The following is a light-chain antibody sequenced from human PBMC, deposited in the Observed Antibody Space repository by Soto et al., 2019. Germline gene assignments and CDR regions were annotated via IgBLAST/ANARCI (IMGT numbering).Light chain of an antibody. CDR2: DAY. Sequence: EVVLTQSPVTLSLSPGERATLSCRASQSFRGLLAWYQQKPGQAPRILIYDAYNRDTGIRPRFSGSGSGTEFTLTISSLESEDSAVYYCQQRHMWTITFGQGTRLEIK. CDR3: QQRHMWTIT. V-gene: IGKV3-11*01. J-gene: IGKJ5*01. CDR1: QSFRGL.